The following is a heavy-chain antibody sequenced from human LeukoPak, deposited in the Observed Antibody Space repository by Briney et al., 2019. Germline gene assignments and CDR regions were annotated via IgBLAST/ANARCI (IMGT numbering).Heavy chain of an antibody. J-gene: IGHJ4*02. CDR2: ITYSGTT. CDR1: GGSISSSSYY. Sequence: SETLSLTCTVSGGSISSSSYYWGWIRQPPGKGLEWVGSITYSGTTYYNPSLKSRVTISVDTSKSQFSLELTSVTAADTAVYYCAPAYIWGSFRTFNYWGQGTLVTVSS. V-gene: IGHV4-39*01. D-gene: IGHD3-16*02. CDR3: APAYIWGSFRTFNY.